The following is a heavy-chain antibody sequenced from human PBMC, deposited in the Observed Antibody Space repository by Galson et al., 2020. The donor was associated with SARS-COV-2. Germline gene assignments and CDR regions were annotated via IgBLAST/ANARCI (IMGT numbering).Heavy chain of an antibody. J-gene: IGHJ4*02. D-gene: IGHD6-6*01. CDR3: ARALADKPPDD. V-gene: IGHV4-59*11. CDR2: LYYGGST. CDR1: GNSIRSHY. Sequence: SETLSLTCPVSGNSIRSHYWTWIRQTPGRGLEWIGSLYYGGSTRYNPSLNSRVTIVVDMSRNEFYLNLSDVNAADTAVYYCARALADKPPDDWGQGILVTVSS.